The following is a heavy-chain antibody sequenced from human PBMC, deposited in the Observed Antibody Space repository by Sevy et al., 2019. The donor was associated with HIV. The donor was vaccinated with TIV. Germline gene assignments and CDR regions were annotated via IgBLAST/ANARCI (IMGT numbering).Heavy chain of an antibody. CDR2: IWYDGSNK. Sequence: GGSLRLSCAASGFTFSSYSMHWVRQAPGKGLEWVAVIWYDGSNKYYADSVKGRFTISRDNSKNTLYLQMNSLRAEDTAVYYCARESIAVAGIGYYFDYWGQGTLVTVSS. V-gene: IGHV3-33*01. CDR1: GFTFSSYS. D-gene: IGHD6-19*01. CDR3: ARESIAVAGIGYYFDY. J-gene: IGHJ4*02.